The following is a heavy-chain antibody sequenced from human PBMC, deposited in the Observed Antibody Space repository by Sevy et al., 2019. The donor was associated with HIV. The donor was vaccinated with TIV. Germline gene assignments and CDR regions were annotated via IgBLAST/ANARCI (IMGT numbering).Heavy chain of an antibody. Sequence: GGSLRLSCAASGFTSSSYWMHWVRQAPGKGLVWVSRINSDGSSTSYADSVKGRFTISRDNAKNTLYLQMNSLRAEDTAVYYCARVVTRGGDWFDPWGQGTLVTVSS. J-gene: IGHJ5*02. CDR2: INSDGSST. CDR3: ARVVTRGGDWFDP. D-gene: IGHD7-27*01. CDR1: GFTSSSYW. V-gene: IGHV3-74*01.